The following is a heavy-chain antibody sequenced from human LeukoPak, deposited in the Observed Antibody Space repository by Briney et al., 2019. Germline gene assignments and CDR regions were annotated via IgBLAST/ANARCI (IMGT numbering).Heavy chain of an antibody. D-gene: IGHD1-7*01. Sequence: GGSLRLSCAASGFTFSTFSMNWVRQTPGKGLEWVSAISGSGSDIYYADSVKGRFTISRDNPKRSLYLQMNSLRAEDTAVYYCARRTFPNDAFDVWGQGAVVTVSS. J-gene: IGHJ3*01. CDR2: ISGSGSDI. V-gene: IGHV3-21*01. CDR1: GFTFSTFS. CDR3: ARRTFPNDAFDV.